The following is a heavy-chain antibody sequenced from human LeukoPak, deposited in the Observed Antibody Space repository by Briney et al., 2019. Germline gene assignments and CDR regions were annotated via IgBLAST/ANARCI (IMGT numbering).Heavy chain of an antibody. J-gene: IGHJ4*02. CDR2: INTDGNIT. CDR1: GFTFSNYW. V-gene: IGHV3-74*01. CDR3: TRELSGSSSRHFDY. Sequence: GGSLRLSCAASGFTFSNYWMHWVRQAPGKGPVWVSRINTDGNITTYADSVKGRFTISRDSAKNALYLQMNSLRAEGTAVYYCTRELSGSSSRHFDYWGQGTLVTVSS. D-gene: IGHD6-13*01.